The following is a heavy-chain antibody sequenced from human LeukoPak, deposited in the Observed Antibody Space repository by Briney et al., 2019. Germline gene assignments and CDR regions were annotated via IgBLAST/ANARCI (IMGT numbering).Heavy chain of an antibody. J-gene: IGHJ5*02. D-gene: IGHD4-17*01. V-gene: IGHV1-2*02. Sequence: GASVNVSCKASGYTFTGHYMHWVRQAPGQGLEWMGWINPNSGGTNYAQKLQGRVTMTRDTSISTAYMELSRLRSDDTAVYYCARDDFSDYGDYVWFDPWGEGTLVTVSS. CDR1: GYTFTGHY. CDR3: ARDDFSDYGDYVWFDP. CDR2: INPNSGGT.